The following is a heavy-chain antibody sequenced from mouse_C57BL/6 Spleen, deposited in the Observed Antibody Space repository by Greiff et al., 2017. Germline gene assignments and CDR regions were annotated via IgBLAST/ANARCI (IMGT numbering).Heavy chain of an antibody. CDR2: ILPGSGST. D-gene: IGHD2-3*01. V-gene: IGHV1-9*01. J-gene: IGHJ3*01. Sequence: VQLQQSGAELMKPGASVKLSCKATGYTFTGYWIAWVKQRPGHGLEWIGEILPGSGSTDYNEKVKGKVTFTADTASNTAYMQLSSLTTEDSAIYCCARSGLDGPTFAYWGQGTLVTVSA. CDR1: GYTFTGYW. CDR3: ARSGLDGPTFAY.